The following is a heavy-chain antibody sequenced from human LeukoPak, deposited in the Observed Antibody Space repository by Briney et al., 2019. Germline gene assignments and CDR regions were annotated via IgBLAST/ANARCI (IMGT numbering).Heavy chain of an antibody. D-gene: IGHD6-13*01. V-gene: IGHV3-23*01. CDR3: AKQFIAAPDAFDI. J-gene: IGHJ3*02. CDR2: ISGSGGST. Sequence: PGRSLRLSCAASGFTFSSYAMSWVRQAPGKGLEWVSAISGSGGSTYYADSVKGRFTISRDNSKNTLYLQMNSLRAEDTAVYYCAKQFIAAPDAFDIWGQGTMVTVSS. CDR1: GFTFSSYA.